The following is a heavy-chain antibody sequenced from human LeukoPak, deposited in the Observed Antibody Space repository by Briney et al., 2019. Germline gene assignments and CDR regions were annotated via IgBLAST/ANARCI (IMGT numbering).Heavy chain of an antibody. J-gene: IGHJ4*02. D-gene: IGHD3-22*01. CDR3: AKDPASGYYKGYFDF. Sequence: HPGGSLRLSCAASGFTFSVYAIHWVRQAPGKGLEWVAAISFDGINKHYGDSVKGRFTISRDNSKNTLYLQMNSLRGEDTAMYYCAKDPASGYYKGYFDFWGQGTLVTVSS. V-gene: IGHV3-30-3*01. CDR1: GFTFSVYA. CDR2: ISFDGINK.